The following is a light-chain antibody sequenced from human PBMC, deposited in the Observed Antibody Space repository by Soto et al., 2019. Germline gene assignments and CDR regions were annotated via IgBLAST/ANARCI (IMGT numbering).Light chain of an antibody. CDR2: AAS. CDR1: QSITNY. CDR3: QKSYKSPLT. V-gene: IGKV1-39*01. Sequence: DIQIAQSPSSLSASVVDRVTITFRASQSITNYLNWYQQKAGKAPKLLIYAASNLQSGVPPRFSGSGSGSEFTLTISSLQPEDLATYYCQKSYKSPLTFGGGTKVDIK. J-gene: IGKJ4*01.